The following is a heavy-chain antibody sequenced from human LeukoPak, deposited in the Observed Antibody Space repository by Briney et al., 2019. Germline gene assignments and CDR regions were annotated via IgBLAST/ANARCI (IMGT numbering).Heavy chain of an antibody. D-gene: IGHD3-3*01. J-gene: IGHJ4*02. CDR2: ISYDGSNK. CDR3: ARGSQDYDFWSGWGLPQVGTPYYFDY. V-gene: IGHV3-30*04. CDR1: GFTFSSYA. Sequence: GGSLRLSCAASGFTFSSYAMHWVRQAPGKGLEWVAVISYDGSNKYYADSVKGRFTISRDNSKNTLYLQMNSLRAEDTAVYYCARGSQDYDFWSGWGLPQVGTPYYFDYWGQGTLVTVSS.